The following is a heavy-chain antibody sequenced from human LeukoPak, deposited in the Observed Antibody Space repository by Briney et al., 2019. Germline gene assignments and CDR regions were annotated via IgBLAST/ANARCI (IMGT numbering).Heavy chain of an antibody. V-gene: IGHV1-2*02. J-gene: IGHJ4*02. CDR3: ARDPRYSSSY. CDR2: INPNSGDT. D-gene: IGHD6-19*01. Sequence: ASVKVSCKASGYTFTDYYIHWVRQAPGQGLEWMGWINPNSGDTSYALKFQGRVTMTRDTSTSTVYMELSGLGSDDTAVYHCARDPRYSSSYWGQGTLVTVSS. CDR1: GYTFTDYY.